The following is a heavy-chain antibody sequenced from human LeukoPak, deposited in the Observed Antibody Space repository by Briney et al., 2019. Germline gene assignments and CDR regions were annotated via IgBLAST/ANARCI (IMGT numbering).Heavy chain of an antibody. CDR3: ARVPVLLWFGEHCDY. J-gene: IGHJ4*02. Sequence: AASVKVSCKASGYTFTGYYMHWVRQAPGQGLEWMGWINPNSGGTNYAQKFQGRVTMTRDTSISTAYMELSRLRSDDTAAYYCARVPVLLWFGEHCDYWGQGTLVTVSS. CDR2: INPNSGGT. D-gene: IGHD3-10*01. CDR1: GYTFTGYY. V-gene: IGHV1-2*02.